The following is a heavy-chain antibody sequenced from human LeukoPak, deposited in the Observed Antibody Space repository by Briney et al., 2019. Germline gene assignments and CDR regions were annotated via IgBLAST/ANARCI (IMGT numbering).Heavy chain of an antibody. Sequence: GGSLRLSCAASGFTFRSYEMNWVRQAPGKGLEWVAVISYDGGIKYYADSVKGRFTISRDNSKNTLYLEMNSLGAEDTAVYYCAKQFQTGVNYFDYWGQGTPVTVSS. CDR2: ISYDGGIK. J-gene: IGHJ4*02. CDR1: GFTFRSYE. CDR3: AKQFQTGVNYFDY. D-gene: IGHD3-22*01. V-gene: IGHV3-30*18.